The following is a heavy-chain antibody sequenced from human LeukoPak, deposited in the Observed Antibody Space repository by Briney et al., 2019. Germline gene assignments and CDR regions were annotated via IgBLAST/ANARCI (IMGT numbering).Heavy chain of an antibody. V-gene: IGHV4-59*01. D-gene: IGHD3-22*01. CDR2: IYYSGST. Sequence: KSSETLSLTCTVSGGSISSYYWSWIRQPPGEGLEWIGYIYYSGSTNYNPSLKSRVTISVDTSKNQFSLKLSSVTAADTAVYYCASRDSSGYYFDYWGQGTLVTVSS. CDR3: ASRDSSGYYFDY. J-gene: IGHJ4*02. CDR1: GGSISSYY.